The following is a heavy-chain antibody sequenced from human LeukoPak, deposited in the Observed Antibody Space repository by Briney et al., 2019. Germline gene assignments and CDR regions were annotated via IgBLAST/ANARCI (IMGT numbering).Heavy chain of an antibody. J-gene: IGHJ3*02. CDR2: IYYSGST. Sequence: PSQTLSLTCTVSGGSISSGGYYWSWIRQHRGKGLEWIGYIYYSGSTYYNPSLKSRVTISVDTSKNQFSLKLSSVTAADTAVYYCARDRSVYGSGSPGAFDIWGQGTMVTVSS. V-gene: IGHV4-31*03. D-gene: IGHD3-10*01. CDR3: ARDRSVYGSGSPGAFDI. CDR1: GGSISSGGYY.